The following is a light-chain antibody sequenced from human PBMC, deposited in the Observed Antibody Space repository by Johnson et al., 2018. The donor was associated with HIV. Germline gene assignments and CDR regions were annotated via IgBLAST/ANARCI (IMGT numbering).Light chain of an antibody. V-gene: IGLV1-51*01. CDR2: DNN. Sequence: QLVLTQPPSVSAAPGQKVTISCSGSSSNIGNNYVSWYQQLPGTAPKLLIYDNNKRPSGIPDRFSGSKSGTSATLGITGLQTGDGADYYCGTWDSSLRVVFFGTGTKVTVL. CDR3: GTWDSSLRVVF. CDR1: SSNIGNNY. J-gene: IGLJ1*01.